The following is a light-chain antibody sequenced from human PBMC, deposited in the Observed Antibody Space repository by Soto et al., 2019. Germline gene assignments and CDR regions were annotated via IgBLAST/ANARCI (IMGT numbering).Light chain of an antibody. CDR3: MQGTHWPPT. CDR1: QSLVSSDGNTY. V-gene: IGKV2-30*01. Sequence: VVMTQSPLSLPVTLGQPASISCRSSQSLVSSDGNTYLNWFQQRPGQSPRRLIYNVSNRDSGVPDRFSGSGSGTDFTLKISRVEAEDVGVYYCMQGTHWPPTFCGGTKVEIK. CDR2: NVS. J-gene: IGKJ4*01.